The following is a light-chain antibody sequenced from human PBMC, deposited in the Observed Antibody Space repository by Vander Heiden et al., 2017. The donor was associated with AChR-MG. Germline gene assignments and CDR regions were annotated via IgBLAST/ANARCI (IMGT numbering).Light chain of an antibody. CDR2: DVS. V-gene: IGLV2-14*03. CDR3: SSDTSNSTPVV. J-gene: IGLJ2*01. Sequence: QSALTQPASVSGSPGQSITISCTGTSSDVGGYNYVSWYHKPPGKVTNLMIYDVSNRAAGVSNRFSGYKSGNTASMTRSGLQAEEEADYYCSSDTSNSTPVVFGGGTKL. CDR1: SSDVGGYNY.